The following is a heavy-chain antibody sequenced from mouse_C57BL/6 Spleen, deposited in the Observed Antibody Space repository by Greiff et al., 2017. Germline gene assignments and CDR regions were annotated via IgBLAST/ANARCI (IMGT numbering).Heavy chain of an antibody. J-gene: IGHJ3*01. V-gene: IGHV1-54*01. CDR1: GYAFTNYL. Sequence: QVQLQQSGAELVRPGTSVKVSCKASGYAFTNYLIEWVKQRPGQGLEWIGVINPGSGGTNYNEKFKGKATLTADKSSSTAYMQLSSLTSEDAAVYFCARANYYGSSWGQGALVTVSA. D-gene: IGHD1-1*01. CDR2: INPGSGGT. CDR3: ARANYYGSS.